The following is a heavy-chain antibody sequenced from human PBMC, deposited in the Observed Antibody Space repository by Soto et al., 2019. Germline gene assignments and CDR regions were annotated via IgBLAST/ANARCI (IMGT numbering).Heavy chain of an antibody. CDR3: ARLLHPGNSYYYYYGMDV. V-gene: IGHV3-21*01. CDR2: ISSSSSYI. J-gene: IGHJ6*02. Sequence: PGGSLRLSCAASGFTFSSYSMNWVCQAPGKGLEWVSSISSSSSYIYYADSVKGRFTISRDNAKNSLYLQMNSLRAEDTAVYYCARLLHPGNSYYYYYGMDVWGQGTTVTVSS. CDR1: GFTFSSYS. D-gene: IGHD3-22*01.